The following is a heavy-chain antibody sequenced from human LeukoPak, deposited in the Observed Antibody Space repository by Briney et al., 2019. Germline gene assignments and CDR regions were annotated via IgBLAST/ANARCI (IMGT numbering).Heavy chain of an antibody. Sequence: GGSLRLSCAASGFTFSSYDMSWVRQAPGKGLEWVSGITYSSGYTYYADSVKGRFTISRDNSKNTMNLQMNSLRAEDTAIYYCAKAVVASTHAPLDYWGQGTLVTVSS. D-gene: IGHD2-15*01. CDR3: AKAVVASTHAPLDY. V-gene: IGHV3-23*01. J-gene: IGHJ4*02. CDR1: GFTFSSYD. CDR2: ITYSSGYT.